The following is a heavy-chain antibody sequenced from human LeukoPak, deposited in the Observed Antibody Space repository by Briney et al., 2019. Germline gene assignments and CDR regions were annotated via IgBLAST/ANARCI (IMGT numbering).Heavy chain of an antibody. D-gene: IGHD3-3*01. CDR1: GFTFSSYA. CDR3: AKSGAFWSGYRSDYYYYMDV. J-gene: IGHJ6*03. CDR2: VSATGDST. Sequence: GGSLRLSCAASGFTFSSYAMSLVRQTPGKGLECVSAVSATGDSTYYADSVKGRFTISRDNSKNTLFLQMNSLRAEDTAVYYCAKSGAFWSGYRSDYYYYMDVWGKGTTVTVSS. V-gene: IGHV3-23*01.